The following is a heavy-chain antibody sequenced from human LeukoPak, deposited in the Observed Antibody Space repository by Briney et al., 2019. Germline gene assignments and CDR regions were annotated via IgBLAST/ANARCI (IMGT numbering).Heavy chain of an antibody. CDR2: IYTSGST. D-gene: IGHD3-10*01. CDR1: GGSISSYY. Sequence: SETLSLTCTVSGGSISSYYWSWIRQPAGKGLEWIGSIYTSGSTNYNPSLKSRVTMSVDTSKNQFSLKLSSVTAADKDVYYCPRDKATYYYGTVKTQSTYYFDYWGQGTLVTVSS. CDR3: PRDKATYYYGTVKTQSTYYFDY. J-gene: IGHJ4*02. V-gene: IGHV4-4*07.